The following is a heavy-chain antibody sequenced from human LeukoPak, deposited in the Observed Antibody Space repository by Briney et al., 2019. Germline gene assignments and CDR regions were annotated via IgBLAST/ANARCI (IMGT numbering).Heavy chain of an antibody. CDR2: ISSSDSTI. CDR3: ARLRGGGSSYYYDAFDI. CDR1: GFTFSSYE. V-gene: IGHV3-48*03. Sequence: PGGSVTLSCSASGFTFSSYEMKWVRQAPGKGREWVSYISSSDSTIYYADSVKGRFTISRDNAKNSLYLQMNSLRADDTAVYYCARLRGGGSSYYYDAFDIWGQGTMVTVSS. D-gene: IGHD3-22*01. J-gene: IGHJ3*02.